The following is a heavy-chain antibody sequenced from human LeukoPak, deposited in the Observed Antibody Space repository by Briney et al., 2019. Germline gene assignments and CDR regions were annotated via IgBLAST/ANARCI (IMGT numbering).Heavy chain of an antibody. CDR3: ATLELERRSDIDY. D-gene: IGHD1-1*01. CDR1: GYTFTGYY. Sequence: ATVIISCKVSGYTFTGYYMHWVQQAPGKGLEWMGLVDPEDGETIYAEKFQGRVTITADTSTDTAYMELSSLRSEDTAVYYCATLELERRSDIDYWGQGTLVTVSS. CDR2: VDPEDGET. J-gene: IGHJ4*01. V-gene: IGHV1-69-2*01.